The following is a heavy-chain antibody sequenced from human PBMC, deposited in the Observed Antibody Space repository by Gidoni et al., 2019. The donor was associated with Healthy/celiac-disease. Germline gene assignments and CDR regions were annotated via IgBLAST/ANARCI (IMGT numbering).Heavy chain of an antibody. D-gene: IGHD5-12*01. J-gene: IGHJ6*02. CDR2: INAGNGNT. V-gene: IGHV1-3*01. Sequence: QVQLVQSGAEVKKPGDSGKDSCKASGYTVTSYAMHWVRQAPGQRLEWLGWINAGNGNTKYSQKFQGRVTITRDTSASTAYMELSSLRSEDTAVYYCARGYSGYATHMDVWGQGTTVTVSS. CDR1: GYTVTSYA. CDR3: ARGYSGYATHMDV.